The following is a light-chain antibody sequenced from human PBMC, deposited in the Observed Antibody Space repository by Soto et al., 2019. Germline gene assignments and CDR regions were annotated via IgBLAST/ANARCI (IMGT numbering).Light chain of an antibody. J-gene: IGLJ1*01. CDR2: EVS. V-gene: IGLV2-14*01. CDR3: CSYASNNRGV. Sequence: QSALTQPPSASGSPGQSVTISCTGTSSDVGGYNYVSWYQQHPGKAPKLMIYEVSNRPSGVSSRFSGSKSGNTASLTISGLQAEDESDYYCCSYASNNRGVFGTGTKLTVL. CDR1: SSDVGGYNY.